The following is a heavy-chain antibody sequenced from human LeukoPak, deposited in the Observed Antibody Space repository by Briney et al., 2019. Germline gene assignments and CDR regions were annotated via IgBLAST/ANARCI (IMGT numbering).Heavy chain of an antibody. D-gene: IGHD3-10*01. J-gene: IGHJ4*02. CDR2: IYYSGST. V-gene: IGHV4-39*02. CDR3: AKDGSGSFWQLYFDY. Sequence: SETLSLTCTVSGGSISSSSYYWGWIRQPPGKGLEWIGSIYYSGSTYYNPSLKSRVTISVDTSKNQFSLKLSSVTAADTAVYFCAKDGSGSFWQLYFDYWGQGTLVTVSS. CDR1: GGSISSSSYY.